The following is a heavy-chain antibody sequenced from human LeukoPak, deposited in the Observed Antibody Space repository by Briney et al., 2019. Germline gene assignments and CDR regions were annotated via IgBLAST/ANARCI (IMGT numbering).Heavy chain of an antibody. V-gene: IGHV3-23*01. Sequence: GGSLRLSCAASGFTFSSYWMSWVRQAPGKGLEWVSAISGSGGSTYYADSVKGRFTISRDNSKNTLYLQMNSLRAEDTAVYYCAKSMTTVVTSPRGAFDIWGQGTMVTVSS. CDR2: ISGSGGST. J-gene: IGHJ3*02. CDR3: AKSMTTVVTSPRGAFDI. D-gene: IGHD4-23*01. CDR1: GFTFSSYW.